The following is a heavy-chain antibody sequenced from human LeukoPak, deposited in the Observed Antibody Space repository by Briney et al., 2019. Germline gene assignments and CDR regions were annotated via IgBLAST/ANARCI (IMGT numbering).Heavy chain of an antibody. Sequence: GGSLRLSCAAFGFTFSSCAMSWVRQAPGKGLEWVSAISGSGGSTYYADSVKGRFTISRDNSKNTLYLQMNSLRAEDTAVYYCAKYSNPYYFDYWGQGTLVTVSS. J-gene: IGHJ4*02. CDR2: ISGSGGST. D-gene: IGHD4-11*01. CDR1: GFTFSSCA. V-gene: IGHV3-23*01. CDR3: AKYSNPYYFDY.